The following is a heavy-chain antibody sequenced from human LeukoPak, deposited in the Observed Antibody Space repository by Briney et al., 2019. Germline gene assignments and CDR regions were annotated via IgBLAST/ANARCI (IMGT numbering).Heavy chain of an antibody. V-gene: IGHV4-39*01. CDR3: ARSPRDYSNYGAIDY. CDR2: IYYDGST. J-gene: IGHJ4*02. D-gene: IGHD4-11*01. CDR1: GGSISSSSYY. Sequence: SETLSLTCTVSGGSISSSSYYWDWIRQSPGKGLEWIGNIYYDGSTHYNPSLKSRVTISVDTSKNQFSLKLSSVTAADTALYYCARSPRDYSNYGAIDYWGQGTLVTVSS.